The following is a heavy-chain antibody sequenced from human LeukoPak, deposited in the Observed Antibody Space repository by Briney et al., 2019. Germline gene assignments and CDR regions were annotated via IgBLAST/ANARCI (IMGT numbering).Heavy chain of an antibody. CDR2: MNPNSGNT. J-gene: IGHJ2*01. Sequence: ASVKVSCKASGYTFTGYYMHWVRQAPGQGLEWMGWMNPNSGNTGYAQKFQGRVTMTRNTSISTAYMELSSLRSEDTAVYYCARRTFDLWGRGTLVTVSS. V-gene: IGHV1-8*02. CDR3: ARRTFDL. CDR1: GYTFTGYY.